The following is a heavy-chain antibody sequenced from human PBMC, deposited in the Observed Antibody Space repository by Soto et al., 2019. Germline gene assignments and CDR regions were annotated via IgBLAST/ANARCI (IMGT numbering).Heavy chain of an antibody. CDR1: GFTFSSYG. CDR3: ALGNYHNSSGYPLG. V-gene: IGHV3-30*03. D-gene: IGHD3-22*01. CDR2: ISYDGSNK. Sequence: GGSLRLSCAASGFTFSSYGMHWVRQAPGKGLEWVAVISYDGSNKSYADSVKGRFTISRDNSKNTLFLQMNSLRAEDTAIYYCALGNYHNSSGYPLGWGQGTLVTVSS. J-gene: IGHJ4*02.